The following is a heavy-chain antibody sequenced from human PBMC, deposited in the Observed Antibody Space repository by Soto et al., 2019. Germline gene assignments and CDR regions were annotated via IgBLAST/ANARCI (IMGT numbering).Heavy chain of an antibody. V-gene: IGHV3-21*04. Sequence: GGSLRLSCTGSGFNFGGYTVNWVRQAPGKGLEWVSSISSSNTYIFYADTVKGRSFLSRDNAKNSVYLQINRLRTEDTALYYCASAMTMGWSPQGYWGQGTPVTVSS. D-gene: IGHD3-10*01. CDR2: ISSSNTYI. J-gene: IGHJ4*02. CDR3: ASAMTMGWSPQGY. CDR1: GFNFGGYT.